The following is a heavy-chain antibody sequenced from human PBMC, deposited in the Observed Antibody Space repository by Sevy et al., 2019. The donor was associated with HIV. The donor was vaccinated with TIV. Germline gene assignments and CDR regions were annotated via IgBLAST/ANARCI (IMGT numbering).Heavy chain of an antibody. CDR3: ARDRGLGYCSGGSCYYGMDV. D-gene: IGHD2-15*01. V-gene: IGHV4-59*01. J-gene: IGHJ6*02. CDR1: GGSISSYY. Sequence: SETLSLTCTVSGGSISSYYWSWIRQPPGKGLEWIGYIHYSGSTNYNPSLKSRVTISVDTSKNQFSLKLSSVTAADTAVYYCARDRGLGYCSGGSCYYGMDVWGQWTTVTVSS. CDR2: IHYSGST.